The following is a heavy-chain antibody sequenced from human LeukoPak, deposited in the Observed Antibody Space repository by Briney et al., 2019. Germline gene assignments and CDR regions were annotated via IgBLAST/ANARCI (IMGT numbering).Heavy chain of an antibody. D-gene: IGHD2-21*01. Sequence: QAGGSLRLSCAASGFTFSSYWMSWVRQAPGEGLEWVANIKQDGSGKYYVDSVKGRFTISRDNAKNSLYLQMNSLRAEDTAVYYCARAVVVYYFDYWGQGTLVTVSS. CDR3: ARAVVVYYFDY. CDR1: GFTFSSYW. J-gene: IGHJ4*02. CDR2: IKQDGSGK. V-gene: IGHV3-7*01.